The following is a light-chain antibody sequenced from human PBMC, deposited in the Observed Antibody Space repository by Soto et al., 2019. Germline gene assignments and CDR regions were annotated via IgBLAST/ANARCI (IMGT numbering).Light chain of an antibody. Sequence: EIVMTQSPATLSVSPGERATLSCRASQNVGTNLAWFQQKPGQPPRLLIYGASTRATGIPARFSGSGSGTEFTLTISSLQSEEFVVYYCQQYNNWRTFGQGTKVEVK. CDR1: QNVGTN. J-gene: IGKJ1*01. CDR3: QQYNNWRT. V-gene: IGKV3D-15*01. CDR2: GAS.